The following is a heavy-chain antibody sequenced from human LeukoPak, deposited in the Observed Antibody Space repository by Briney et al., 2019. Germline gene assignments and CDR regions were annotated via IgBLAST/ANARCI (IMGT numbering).Heavy chain of an antibody. Sequence: GGSLRLSCAASGFTFSSYAVHWVRQAPGKGLEWVAVISYDGSNKYSVKGRFTISRDNSKNTLYLQMNSLRAEDTAVYYCARAAAIGPPDAFDIWGQGTMVTVSS. CDR1: GFTFSSYA. V-gene: IGHV3-30*04. CDR3: ARAAAIGPPDAFDI. J-gene: IGHJ3*02. CDR2: ISYDGSNK. D-gene: IGHD5-18*01.